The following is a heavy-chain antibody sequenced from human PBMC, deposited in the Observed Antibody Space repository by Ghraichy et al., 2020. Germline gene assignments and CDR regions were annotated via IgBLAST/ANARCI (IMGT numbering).Heavy chain of an antibody. D-gene: IGHD5-18*01. J-gene: IGHJ3*02. CDR3: ARRRQTWSAAEGDAFDI. CDR2: IHPTGTT. V-gene: IGHV4-34*01. CDR1: VGSFNGYY. Sequence: SKTLSLTCAVYVGSFNGYYWSWIRQPPGKGLEWIGEIHPTGTTNNSPSLKSRLTLLVDTSKNQFSLLLKSVTAADTAVYYCARRRQTWSAAEGDAFDIWSQGAMVTVSS.